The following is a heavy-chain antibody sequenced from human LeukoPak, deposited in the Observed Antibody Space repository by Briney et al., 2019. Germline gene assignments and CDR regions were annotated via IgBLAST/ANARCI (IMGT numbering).Heavy chain of an antibody. D-gene: IGHD5-18*01. CDR1: GGSISSYY. CDR2: IYTSGST. CDR3: AREVDTAMASHFDY. Sequence: SETLSLTCTASGGSISSYYWSWIRQPAGKGLEWIGRIYTSGSTNYNPSLKSRVTMSVDTSKNQFSLKLSSVTAADTAVYYCAREVDTAMASHFDYWGQGTLVTVSS. V-gene: IGHV4-4*07. J-gene: IGHJ4*02.